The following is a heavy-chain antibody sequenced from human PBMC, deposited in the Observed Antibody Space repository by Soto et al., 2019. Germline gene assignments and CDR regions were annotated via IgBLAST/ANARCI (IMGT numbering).Heavy chain of an antibody. D-gene: IGHD3-22*01. J-gene: IGHJ5*02. V-gene: IGHV4-59*02. CDR2: IYYTGTH. CDR3: ARDRDRHSSGLHSFDP. CDR1: GGSVSNYY. Sequence: SETLSLTCSVSGGSVSNYYWSWVRQPPGKRLEWIGYIYYTGTHDYNPSLRGRATISVDTSKDQFSLKLTSVTAADTAVYYCARDRDRHSSGLHSFDPRGQGILVPV.